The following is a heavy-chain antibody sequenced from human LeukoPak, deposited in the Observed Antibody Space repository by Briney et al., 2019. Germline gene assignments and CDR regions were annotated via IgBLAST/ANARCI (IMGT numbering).Heavy chain of an antibody. Sequence: PGGSLRLSCAASGFTFSSYAMSWVRQAPGKGLEWVSTISGSTYYADSVKGRFTISRGNSNNTVNLQMNSLRADDTAIYYCAKPYGDYFFDYWGQGTLVTVSS. V-gene: IGHV3-23*01. CDR1: GFTFSSYA. CDR3: AKPYGDYFFDY. D-gene: IGHD4-17*01. J-gene: IGHJ4*02. CDR2: ISGST.